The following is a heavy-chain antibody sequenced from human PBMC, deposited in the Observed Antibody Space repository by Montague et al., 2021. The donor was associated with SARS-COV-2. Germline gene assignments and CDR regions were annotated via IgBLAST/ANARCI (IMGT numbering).Heavy chain of an antibody. CDR2: IYYTGST. V-gene: IGHV4-59*08. D-gene: IGHD1-26*01. Sequence: SETLSLTCNVSGGSLSSYYWSWIRQPPGKGLEWIGYIYYTGSTNYNPSLNSRVTISVDTSKNQFSLNLSSLTAADTAVYYCARHVSGSLTHFHHWGQGSLVTVSS. CDR1: GGSLSSYY. CDR3: ARHVSGSLTHFHH. J-gene: IGHJ1*01.